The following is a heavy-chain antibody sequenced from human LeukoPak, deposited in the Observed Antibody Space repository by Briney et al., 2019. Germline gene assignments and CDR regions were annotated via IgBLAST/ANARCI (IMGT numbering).Heavy chain of an antibody. Sequence: GGSLRLSCAASGFTFSSSAMSWVRQAPGKGLEWVSAITNNGGSTYYADSVKGRFTISRDNSKNTLHLQMNSLRAEDTAIYYCAKDVHASSGYYLDYWGQGTLVTVSS. CDR3: AKDVHASSGYYLDY. J-gene: IGHJ4*02. V-gene: IGHV3-23*01. CDR2: ITNNGGST. D-gene: IGHD3-22*01. CDR1: GFTFSSSA.